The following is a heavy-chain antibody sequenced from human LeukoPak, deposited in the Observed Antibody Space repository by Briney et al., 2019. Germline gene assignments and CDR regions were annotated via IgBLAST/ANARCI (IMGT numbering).Heavy chain of an antibody. CDR2: IQNDASTE. Sequence: PGGSLRLSCAPSGFTFNDYAMHWVRQAPGKGLEWVAVIQNDASTENFADSVKGRFTISRDNSKNTVFLQMNSLRVEDTAVYYCARELSQIVWGGLDYGGQGTLVSVSS. CDR3: ARELSQIVWGGLDY. D-gene: IGHD2-21*01. J-gene: IGHJ4*02. V-gene: IGHV3-30-3*01. CDR1: GFTFNDYA.